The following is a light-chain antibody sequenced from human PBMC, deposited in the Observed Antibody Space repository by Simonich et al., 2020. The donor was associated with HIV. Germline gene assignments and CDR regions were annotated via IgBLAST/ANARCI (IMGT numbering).Light chain of an antibody. CDR1: QSFLYSSNNKNY. CDR2: WAA. CDR3: QQYYSTPPT. Sequence: DIVMTQSPDSLAVSLGERATINCKSSQSFLYSSNNKNYLAWYQQKPGQPPKLLIYWAATRESWVPDRFSGSGSGTDFTLTISSLQAEDVAVYYCQQYYSTPPTFGQGTKVEIK. V-gene: IGKV4-1*01. J-gene: IGKJ1*01.